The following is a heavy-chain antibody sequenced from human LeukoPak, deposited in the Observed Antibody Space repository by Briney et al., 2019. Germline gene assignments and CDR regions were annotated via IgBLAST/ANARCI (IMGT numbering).Heavy chain of an antibody. CDR3: ARLVRAAAGLRGYYYYYMDV. CDR2: IYPGDSDT. CDR1: GYSFTSYW. V-gene: IGHV5-51*01. D-gene: IGHD6-13*01. Sequence: GESLKIPCKGSGYSFTSYWIGWVRQMPGKGLEWMGIIYPGDSDTRYSPSFQGQVTISADKSISTAYLQWSSLKASDTAMYYCARLVRAAAGLRGYYYYYMDVWGKGTTVTISS. J-gene: IGHJ6*03.